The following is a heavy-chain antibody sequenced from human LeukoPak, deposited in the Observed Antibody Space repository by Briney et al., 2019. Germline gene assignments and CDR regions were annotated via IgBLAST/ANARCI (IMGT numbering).Heavy chain of an antibody. J-gene: IGHJ4*02. CDR3: TRGVAAAEPYFDY. CDR1: GYSFSTYY. Sequence: ASVRVSCKASGYSFSTYYMHWVRQAPGQELEWMGIINPTGGRSSYPQKFQGRVTMTRDMSTSTLYMDLSNLRSEDTALYYCTRGVAAAEPYFDYWGQGTLVTVSS. V-gene: IGHV1-46*01. D-gene: IGHD2-15*01. CDR2: INPTGGRS.